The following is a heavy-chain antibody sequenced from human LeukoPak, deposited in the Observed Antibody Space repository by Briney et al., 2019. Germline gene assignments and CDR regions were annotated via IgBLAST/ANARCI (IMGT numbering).Heavy chain of an antibody. V-gene: IGHV3-21*01. CDR2: ISSSSSYI. Sequence: GGSLRLPCAASGFTFSSYSMNWVRQAPGKGLEWVSSISSSSSYIYYADSVKGRFTISRDNAKNSLYLQMNSLRAEDTAVYYCARDLLDIVVVPAARHPRYYYYGMDVWGKGTTVTVSS. D-gene: IGHD2-2*03. CDR1: GFTFSSYS. J-gene: IGHJ6*04. CDR3: ARDLLDIVVVPAARHPRYYYYGMDV.